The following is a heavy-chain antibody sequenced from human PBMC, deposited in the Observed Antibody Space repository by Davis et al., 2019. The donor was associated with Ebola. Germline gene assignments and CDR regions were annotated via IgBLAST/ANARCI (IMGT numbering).Heavy chain of an antibody. V-gene: IGHV3-48*03. CDR1: GFTFSSYE. D-gene: IGHD6-13*01. J-gene: IGHJ4*02. CDR3: ARGSGYIEDSSFDS. CDR2: LSLLGRAT. Sequence: GESLKISCVASGFTFSSYEMNWVRQAPGKGLELVSYLSLLGRATYYADSVKGRFTISRDNAKNSLDLQMNSRRAEDKAAYYCARGSGYIEDSSFDSWGQGILVTVSS.